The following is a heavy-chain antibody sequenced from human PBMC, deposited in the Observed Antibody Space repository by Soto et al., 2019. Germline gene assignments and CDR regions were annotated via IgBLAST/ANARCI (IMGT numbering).Heavy chain of an antibody. CDR3: ARSIVVVTALDY. J-gene: IGHJ4*02. V-gene: IGHV1-3*05. CDR1: GYTFTSYA. D-gene: IGHD2-21*02. CDR2: INAGNGNT. Sequence: QVQLVQSGAEEKKPGASVKVSCKASGYTFTSYAMHWVRQAPGQRLEWMGWINAGNGNTKYSQKFHGRVTITRDTSASTAYLELSSLRSEDTAVYDCARSIVVVTALDYWGQGTLVTVSS.